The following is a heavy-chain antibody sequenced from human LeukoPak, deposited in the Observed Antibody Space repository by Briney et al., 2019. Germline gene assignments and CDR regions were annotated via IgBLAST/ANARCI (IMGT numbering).Heavy chain of an antibody. CDR3: ARHVVAVGFDY. J-gene: IGHJ4*02. CDR2: ITSSSSYI. D-gene: IGHD3-22*01. Sequence: GGSLRLSCAACGFTFSVYSMNWVRQAPGKGLEGVSSITSSSSYIYYADSVKGRFTISRDNAKNSLYLQMNSLRAEDTAVYYCARHVVAVGFDYWGQGTLVTVSS. CDR1: GFTFSVYS. V-gene: IGHV3-21*01.